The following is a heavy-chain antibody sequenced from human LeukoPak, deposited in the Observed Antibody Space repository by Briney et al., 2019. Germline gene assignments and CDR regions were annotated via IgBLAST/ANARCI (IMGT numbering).Heavy chain of an antibody. CDR3: ATADWESFYFDS. V-gene: IGHV4-31*03. Sequence: SETLSLTCTVSGGSVSRGGYYWNWIRQHPGKGLEWIGFTSYSEGTYYNPSLMSRITISVDISQNQFSLKLRDVTAADTAVYFCATADWESFYFDSWGQGALVAVSS. CDR1: GGSVSRGGYY. CDR2: TSYSEGT. J-gene: IGHJ4*02. D-gene: IGHD1-26*01.